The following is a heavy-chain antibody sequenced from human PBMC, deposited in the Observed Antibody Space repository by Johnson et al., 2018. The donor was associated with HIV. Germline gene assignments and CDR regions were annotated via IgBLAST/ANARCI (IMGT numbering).Heavy chain of an antibody. J-gene: IGHJ3*02. D-gene: IGHD4-23*01. CDR3: ARERPGYGGHDAFDI. CDR2: INWNGGST. Sequence: VQLVESGGGVVRPGGSLRLSCAASGFIFDDYGMSWVRQAPGKGLEWVSGINWNGGSTGYADSVKGRFTISRDNAKNSLYLQMNSLRAEDTAVYHCARERPGYGGHDAFDIWGQGTMVTVSS. V-gene: IGHV3-20*01. CDR1: GFIFDDYG.